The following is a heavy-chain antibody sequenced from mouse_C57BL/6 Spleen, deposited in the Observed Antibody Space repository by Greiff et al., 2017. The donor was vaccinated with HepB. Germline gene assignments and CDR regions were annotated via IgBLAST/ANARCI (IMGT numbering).Heavy chain of an antibody. CDR2: INPYNGGT. J-gene: IGHJ2*01. V-gene: IGHV1-19*01. D-gene: IGHD2-4*01. Sequence: VQLKESGPVLVKPGASVKMSCKASGYTFTDYYMNWVKQSHGKSLEWIGVINPYNGGTSYNQKFKGKATLTVDKSSSTAYMELNSLTSEDSAVYYCARYDYDGGYFDYWGQGTTLTVSS. CDR3: ARYDYDGGYFDY. CDR1: GYTFTDYY.